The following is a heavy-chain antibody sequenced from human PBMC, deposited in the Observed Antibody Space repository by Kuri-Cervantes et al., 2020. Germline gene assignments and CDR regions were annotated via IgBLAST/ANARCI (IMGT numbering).Heavy chain of an antibody. D-gene: IGHD2-21*01. J-gene: IGHJ6*03. CDR2: IYPGDSDT. Sequence: KVSCKASGYTFTSYWIGWVRQMPGKGLEWMGIIYPGDSDTRYSPSFQGQVTISADKSISTAYLQWTSLKASDTAMYFCARQLFPGYYMDVWGKGTTVTVSS. CDR3: ARQLFPGYYMDV. V-gene: IGHV5-51*01. CDR1: GYTFTSYW.